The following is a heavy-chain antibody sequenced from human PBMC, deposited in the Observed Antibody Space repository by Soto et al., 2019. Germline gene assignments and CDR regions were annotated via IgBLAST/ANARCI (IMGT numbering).Heavy chain of an antibody. Sequence: PGGSLRLSCAAAGLPFSNFAMHWVRQAPGKGLEWVSAISDRGGSNTYYADSVKGRFTISRDNSKNTLFLQMNGLRAEDTAVYYCARVTSGWYAQDLQHWGQGTLVTVSS. D-gene: IGHD6-19*01. CDR1: GLPFSNFA. CDR2: ISDRGGSNT. J-gene: IGHJ1*01. CDR3: ARVTSGWYAQDLQH. V-gene: IGHV3-23*01.